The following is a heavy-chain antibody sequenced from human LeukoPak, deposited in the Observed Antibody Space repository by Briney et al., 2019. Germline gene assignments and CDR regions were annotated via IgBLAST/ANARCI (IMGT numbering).Heavy chain of an antibody. V-gene: IGHV3-53*01. CDR1: GFTVSSNY. D-gene: IGHD7-27*01. CDR2: IYSGGST. J-gene: IGHJ5*02. Sequence: GGSLRLSCAASGFTVSSNYMTWVRQAPGRGLEWVSVIYSGGSTYYADSVKGRFTISRDNSKNTLYLQMNSLRAEDTAVYYCTRNWGSHNWFDPWGQGTLVTVSS. CDR3: TRNWGSHNWFDP.